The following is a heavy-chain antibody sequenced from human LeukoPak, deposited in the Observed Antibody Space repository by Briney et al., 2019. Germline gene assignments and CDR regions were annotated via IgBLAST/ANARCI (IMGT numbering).Heavy chain of an antibody. V-gene: IGHV3-48*01. CDR1: GFSFSDYD. J-gene: IGHJ5*02. CDR2: ISISSTSI. Sequence: GGSLRLSCEASGFSFSDYDMNWVRQAPGKGLEWISYISISSTSIQYADSVKGRFTISRDNAKNSLYLQMNSLRAEDTAVYYCARGPPLFDPWGQGTLVSVSS. CDR3: ARGPPLFDP.